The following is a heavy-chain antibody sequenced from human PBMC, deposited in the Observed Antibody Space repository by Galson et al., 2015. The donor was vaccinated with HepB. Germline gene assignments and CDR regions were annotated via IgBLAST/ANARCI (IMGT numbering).Heavy chain of an antibody. CDR3: VRVKGPNFDAFDI. Sequence: SVKVSCKASGYTLTNYAATWVRQAPGQGLEWMGWISTYNGNTNYAQKLRGRVTMTTDTSTSTSYMELRSLRSDDTAVYYCVRVKGPNFDAFDIWGQGTRVTVSS. J-gene: IGHJ3*02. CDR1: GYTLTNYA. CDR2: ISTYNGNT. V-gene: IGHV1-18*01. D-gene: IGHD1-7*01.